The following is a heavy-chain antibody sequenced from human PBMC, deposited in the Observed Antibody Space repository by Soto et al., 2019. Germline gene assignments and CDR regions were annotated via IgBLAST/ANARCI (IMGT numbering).Heavy chain of an antibody. CDR2: ISGSGGST. D-gene: IGHD2-2*01. CDR3: AGVVVPPAMPSYFDY. CDR1: GFTFSSYA. J-gene: IGHJ4*02. V-gene: IGHV3-23*01. Sequence: GGSLRLSCAASGFTFSSYAMSWVRQAPGKGLEWVSAISGSGGSTYYADSVKGRFTISRDNSKNTLYLQMNSLRAEDTAVYYSAGVVVPPAMPSYFDYWGQVTLVTASS.